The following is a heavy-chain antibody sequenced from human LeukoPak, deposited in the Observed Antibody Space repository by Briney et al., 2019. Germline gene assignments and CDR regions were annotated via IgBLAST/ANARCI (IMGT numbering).Heavy chain of an antibody. V-gene: IGHV4-59*08. CDR2: IYYSGYT. Sequence: PSETLSLTCTVSRGSISSNYWSWIRQPPGKGLEWIGYIYYSGYTNYNPSLKSRVTMSVDTSKNQFSLKLTSVTAADTAVYYCATLRYCSGGSCFPKYFQHWGQGTLVTVSS. CDR1: RGSISSNY. D-gene: IGHD2-15*01. CDR3: ATLRYCSGGSCFPKYFQH. J-gene: IGHJ1*01.